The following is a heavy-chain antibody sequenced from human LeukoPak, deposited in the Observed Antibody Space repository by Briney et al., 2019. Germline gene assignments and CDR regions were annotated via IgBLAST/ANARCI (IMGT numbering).Heavy chain of an antibody. J-gene: IGHJ3*02. D-gene: IGHD6-13*01. V-gene: IGHV3-23*01. CDR1: GFTFSSYA. CDR3: AKNRYSSSWDLAAFNI. Sequence: GGSLRLSCAASGFTFSSYAMSWVRQAPGKGLEWVSAIRGSDGTTYYADSVKGRFTISRDNSKNTLYLQMNTLRAEDTAVYYCAKNRYSSSWDLAAFNIWGQGTMVTVSS. CDR2: IRGSDGTT.